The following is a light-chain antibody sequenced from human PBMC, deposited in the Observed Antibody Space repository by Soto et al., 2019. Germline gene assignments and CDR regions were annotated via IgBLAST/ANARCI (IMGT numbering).Light chain of an antibody. CDR1: SSDVGGYNY. CDR2: EVS. CDR3: NSYTTNSNRV. Sequence: QSVLTQPASVSGSPGQSITISCTGTSSDVGGYNYVSWYQQHPGKAPKLMIYEVSNRPSGVSNRFSGSKSGNTASLTISGLQAEDEADYYCNSYTTNSNRVFGTGTKLTVL. J-gene: IGLJ1*01. V-gene: IGLV2-14*01.